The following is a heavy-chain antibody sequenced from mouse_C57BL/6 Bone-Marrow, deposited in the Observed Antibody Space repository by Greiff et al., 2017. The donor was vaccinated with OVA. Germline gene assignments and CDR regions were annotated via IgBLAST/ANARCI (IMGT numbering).Heavy chain of an antibody. V-gene: IGHV1-69*01. CDR3: ARSYYYGSSPAWFAY. CDR2: IDPSDSYT. Sequence: VQLQQPGAELVMPGASVKLSCKASGYTFTSYWMHWVKQRPGQGLEWIGEIDPSDSYTNYNQKFKGQSTLTVDKSSSTAYMQLSSLTSEDSAVYYCARSYYYGSSPAWFAYWGQGTLVTVSA. J-gene: IGHJ3*01. D-gene: IGHD1-1*01. CDR1: GYTFTSYW.